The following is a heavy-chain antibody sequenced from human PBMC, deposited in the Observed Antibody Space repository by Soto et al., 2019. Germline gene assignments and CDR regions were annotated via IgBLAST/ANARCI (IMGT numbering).Heavy chain of an antibody. CDR1: GYSFPSYW. V-gene: IGHV5-51*01. J-gene: IGHJ6*02. CDR3: ARTRSFTLGFYYDGMDV. Sequence: GESLKIACQGSGYSFPSYWIGWVRQMPGKDLELMGIIYPGDSDTRYSPSFQGQVTISADKSLRTAYLQWTSLKASDTAVYYCARTRSFTLGFYYDGMDVWGQGTTVTVSS. CDR2: IYPGDSDT. D-gene: IGHD6-6*01.